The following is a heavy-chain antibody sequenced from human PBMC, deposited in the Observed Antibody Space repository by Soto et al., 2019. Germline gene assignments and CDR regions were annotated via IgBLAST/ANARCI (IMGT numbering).Heavy chain of an antibody. V-gene: IGHV5-51*01. CDR3: ARNSYGYKAYYYYGMDV. CDR2: IYPGDSDT. CDR1: GYSFTSYW. Sequence: PGESLKISCKGSGYSFTSYWIGWVRQMPGKGLEWMGIIYPGDSDTRYSPSFQGQVTISADKSISTAYLQWSSLKASDTAMYYCARNSYGYKAYYYYGMDVWGQGNTVTVSS. J-gene: IGHJ6*02. D-gene: IGHD5-18*01.